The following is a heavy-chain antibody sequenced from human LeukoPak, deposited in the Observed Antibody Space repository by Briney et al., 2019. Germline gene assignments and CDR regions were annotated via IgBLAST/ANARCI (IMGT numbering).Heavy chain of an antibody. J-gene: IGHJ4*02. CDR1: GFTFSSYW. V-gene: IGHV3-7*01. D-gene: IGHD6-19*01. CDR2: IKQDGSEK. Sequence: GGSLRLSCAASGFTFSSYWMSWVRQAPGKGLEWVANIKQDGSEKYYVDSVKGRFTISRDNAKNSLYLQMNSLRAEDTAVYYCASPSSSGWYYHFDYWGQGTLVTVSS. CDR3: ASPSSSGWYYHFDY.